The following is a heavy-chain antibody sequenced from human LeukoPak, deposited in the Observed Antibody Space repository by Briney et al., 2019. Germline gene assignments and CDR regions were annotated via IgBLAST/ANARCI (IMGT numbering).Heavy chain of an antibody. CDR1: GYTFTSYG. CDR3: ARDTYYYDSSGYYLGYFQH. D-gene: IGHD3-22*01. V-gene: IGHV1-18*01. Sequence: ASVKVSCKASGYTFTSYGISWVRQAPGQGLEWMGWISAYNGNTNYAQKLQGRVTMTTDTSTSTAYMELRSLRSDDTAVYYCARDTYYYDSSGYYLGYFQHWGQGNLVTVSS. CDR2: ISAYNGNT. J-gene: IGHJ1*01.